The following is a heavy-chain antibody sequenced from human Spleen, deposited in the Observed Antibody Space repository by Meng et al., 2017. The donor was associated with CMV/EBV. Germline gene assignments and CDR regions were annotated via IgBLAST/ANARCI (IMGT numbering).Heavy chain of an antibody. CDR3: ARDLSYCSGGSCYGLYFDY. Sequence: SSGRYYWSWIRQPPGKGLEWIGYIYYSGSTNYNPSLKSRVTISVDTSKNQFSLKLSSVTAADTAVYYCARDLSYCSGGSCYGLYFDYWGQGTLVTVSS. CDR1: SSGRYY. J-gene: IGHJ4*02. D-gene: IGHD2-15*01. CDR2: IYYSGST. V-gene: IGHV4-61*01.